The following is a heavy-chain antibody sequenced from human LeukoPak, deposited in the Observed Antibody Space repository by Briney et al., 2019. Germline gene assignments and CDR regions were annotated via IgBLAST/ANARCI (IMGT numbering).Heavy chain of an antibody. J-gene: IGHJ4*02. CDR3: ASLGNPYYFDY. CDR2: INPNSGGT. CDR1: GYTFTSYG. D-gene: IGHD4-23*01. V-gene: IGHV1-2*02. Sequence: GASVKVSCKASGYTFTSYGISWVRQAPGQGLEWMGWINPNSGGTNYAQKFQGRVTMTRDTSISTAYMELSRLRSDDTAVYYCASLGNPYYFDYWGQGTLVTVSS.